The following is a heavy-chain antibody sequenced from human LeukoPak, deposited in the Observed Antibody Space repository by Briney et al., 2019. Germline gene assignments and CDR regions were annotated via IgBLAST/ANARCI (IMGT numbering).Heavy chain of an antibody. J-gene: IGHJ4*02. CDR1: GGSISSSSYY. D-gene: IGHD3-10*01. CDR2: IYYSGST. Sequence: PSETLSLTCTVSGGSISSSSYYWGWIRQPPGKGLEWIGSIYYSGSTYYNPSLKSRVTISVDTSKNQFSLKLSSVTAADTAMYYCARKDYGSGSFSRSFDYWGQGTLVTVSS. V-gene: IGHV4-39*07. CDR3: ARKDYGSGSFSRSFDY.